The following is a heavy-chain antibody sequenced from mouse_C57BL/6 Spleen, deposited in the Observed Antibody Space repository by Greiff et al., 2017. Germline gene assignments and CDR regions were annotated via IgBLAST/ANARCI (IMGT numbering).Heavy chain of an antibody. J-gene: IGHJ4*01. CDR3: ARGDYYGTVDD. CDR2: IYPSDSET. V-gene: IGHV1-61*01. CDR1: GYTFTSYW. D-gene: IGHD2-1*01. Sequence: VQLQQPGAELVRPGSSVKLSCKASGYTFTSYWMDWVKQRPGQGLEWIGNIYPSDSETPYNQKFKDKATLTVDKSSSTAYMQLSSLTSEDSAVYYCARGDYYGTVDDWGQGTSVTVSS.